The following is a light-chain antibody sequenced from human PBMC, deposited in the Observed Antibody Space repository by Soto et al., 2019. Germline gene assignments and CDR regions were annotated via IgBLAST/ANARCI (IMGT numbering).Light chain of an antibody. Sequence: DIVMTQPPLSLPVTPGEPASISCRSSQSLLHSTGNKYLNWYLQKTGQSPQLLIYFVSTRASGVPDRFSGSGSGIDFTLRISRVEAEDVGVYYCLQARHSPLTFGQGTRLEIK. V-gene: IGKV2-28*01. CDR1: QSLLHSTGNKY. CDR2: FVS. J-gene: IGKJ5*01. CDR3: LQARHSPLT.